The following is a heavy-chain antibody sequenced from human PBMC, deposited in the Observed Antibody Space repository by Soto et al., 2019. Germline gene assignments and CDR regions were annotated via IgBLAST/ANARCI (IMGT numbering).Heavy chain of an antibody. CDR1: GGSISSYY. CDR2: TYYRSKWYN. D-gene: IGHD1-26*01. CDR3: VRVGGATRPFDY. V-gene: IGHV6-1*01. Sequence: PSETLSLTCTVSGGSISSYYWNWIRQSPSRGLEWLGRTYYRSKWYNDYAVSVKSRITINPDTSKNQFSLKLSSVTAADTAVYYCVRVGGATRPFDYWGQGTLVTVSS. J-gene: IGHJ4*02.